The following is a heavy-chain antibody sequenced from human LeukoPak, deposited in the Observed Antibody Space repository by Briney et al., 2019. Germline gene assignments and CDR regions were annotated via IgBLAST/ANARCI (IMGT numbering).Heavy chain of an antibody. J-gene: IGHJ4*02. D-gene: IGHD3-10*01. Sequence: PGGSLSPAWPLSGSILYHYALGWVRQAPGKGLEWVGFIRSKANGGTTEYAASVKDRFIISRDDSKNITYLQMDSLKTEDTAVYYCSRVDGGWLGKVEYWGQGNLVTVSS. CDR1: GSILYHYA. CDR3: SRVDGGWLGKVEY. CDR2: IRSKANGGTT. V-gene: IGHV3-49*04.